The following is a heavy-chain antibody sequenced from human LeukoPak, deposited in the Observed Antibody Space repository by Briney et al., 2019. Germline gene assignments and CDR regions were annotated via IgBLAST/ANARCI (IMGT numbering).Heavy chain of an antibody. CDR3: ARNYYNSSGYPIYYHYLDV. CDR1: GGSISSYY. V-gene: IGHV4-59*08. D-gene: IGHD3-22*01. Sequence: SETLSLTCTVSGGSISSYYWSWIRQPPGKGLEWIGYIYYSGSTNYNPSLKSRVTISVDTSKNQFSLKLTSVTAADTAVYYCARNYYNSSGYPIYYHYLDVWGKGTTVTVSS. CDR2: IYYSGST. J-gene: IGHJ6*03.